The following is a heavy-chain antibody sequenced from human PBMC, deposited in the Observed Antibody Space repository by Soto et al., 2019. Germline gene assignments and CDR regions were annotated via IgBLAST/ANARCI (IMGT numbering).Heavy chain of an antibody. D-gene: IGHD6-19*01. Sequence: GGSLRLSCAASGFTFSSYAMHWVRQAPGKGLEWVAVISYDGSNKYYADSVKGRFTISRDNSKNTLYLQMNSLRAEDTAVYYCARDYRAGDYSSGFPFKEPSVQGYYYYGMDVWGQGTTVTVT. CDR1: GFTFSSYA. CDR2: ISYDGSNK. V-gene: IGHV3-30-3*01. CDR3: ARDYRAGDYSSGFPFKEPSVQGYYYYGMDV. J-gene: IGHJ6*02.